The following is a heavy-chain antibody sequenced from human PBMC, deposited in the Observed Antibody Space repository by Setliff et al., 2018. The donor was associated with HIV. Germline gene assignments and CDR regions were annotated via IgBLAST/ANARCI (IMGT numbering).Heavy chain of an antibody. CDR1: GFTFSNAW. J-gene: IGHJ4*02. CDR3: TTGTRLVD. V-gene: IGHV3-15*01. Sequence: GGSLRLSCAASGFTFSNAWMSWVRQAPGKGLEWVGRIKSKTDSGTTDYAAPVKGRFTISRDDSKNTLYLQMNSLKTEDTAVYYCTTGTRLVDWGQGALVTVSS. D-gene: IGHD2-21*01. CDR2: IKSKTDSGTT.